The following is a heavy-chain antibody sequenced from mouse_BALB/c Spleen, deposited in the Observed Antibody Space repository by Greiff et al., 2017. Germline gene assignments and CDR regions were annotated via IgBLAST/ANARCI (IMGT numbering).Heavy chain of an antibody. CDR3: ARHIYYYLYYAMDY. CDR1: GFTFSSYT. D-gene: IGHD1-1*01. V-gene: IGHV5-12-2*01. Sequence: EVHLVESGGGLVQPGGSLKLSCAASGFTFSSYTMSWVRQTPEKRLEWVAYISNGGGSTYYPDTVKGRFTISRDNAKNTLYLQMSSLKSEDTAMYYCARHIYYYLYYAMDYWGQGTSVTVSS. J-gene: IGHJ4*01. CDR2: ISNGGGST.